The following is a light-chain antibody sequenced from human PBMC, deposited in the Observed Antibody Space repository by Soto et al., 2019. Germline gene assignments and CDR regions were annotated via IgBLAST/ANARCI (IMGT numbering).Light chain of an antibody. CDR1: NSDVGGYNY. CDR3: SSYAGSNWYV. CDR2: EVN. J-gene: IGLJ1*01. Sequence: LNQPPSPSGSPGQSVTISCTGTNSDVGGYNYVSWYQQYPGKAPKLIIYEVNERPSGVPDRFSGSKSGNTASLTVSGLQTADEADYYCSSYAGSNWYVFGTGTKVTVL. V-gene: IGLV2-8*01.